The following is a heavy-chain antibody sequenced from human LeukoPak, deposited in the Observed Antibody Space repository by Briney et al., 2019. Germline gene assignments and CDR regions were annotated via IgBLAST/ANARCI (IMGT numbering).Heavy chain of an antibody. CDR2: VYYSGST. CDR3: ARRIGGYCSGGRCSYYYGMDV. D-gene: IGHD2-15*01. V-gene: IGHV4-39*01. CDR1: GGSISSSSYY. Sequence: SETLSLTCTVFGGSISSSSYYWGWIRQPPGKGLEWIRSVYYSGSTYYNPSLESRVTISVDTSKNQFSLKLSSVTAADTAVYYCARRIGGYCSGGRCSYYYGMDVWGQGTTVTVSS. J-gene: IGHJ6*02.